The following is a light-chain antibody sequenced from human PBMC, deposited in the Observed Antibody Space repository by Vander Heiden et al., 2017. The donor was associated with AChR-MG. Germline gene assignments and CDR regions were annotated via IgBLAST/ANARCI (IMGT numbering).Light chain of an antibody. Sequence: QSVLTQPPSVSGAPGQRAPMSCTGNSPNLGAGYAVHRYQVLPGTAPRLLMLGCHNRPSGVPDRFSGSKSGTSDSLAITGLQADDEADYYCQSYDSSLSAWVFGGGTKLTVL. CDR3: QSYDSSLSAWV. CDR2: GCH. CDR1: SPNLGAGYA. J-gene: IGLJ3*02. V-gene: IGLV1-40*01.